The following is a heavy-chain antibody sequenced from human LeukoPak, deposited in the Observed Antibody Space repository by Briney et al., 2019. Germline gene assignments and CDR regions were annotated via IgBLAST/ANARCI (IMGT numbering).Heavy chain of an antibody. Sequence: PGGSLRLSCAASGFTFSSYAMSWVRQAPGKGLEWVSAISGSGGSTYYADSVKGRFTISRDNSKNTLYLQMNSLRAEDTAVYYCANGPPSTTIVVNYYYYMDVWGKGTTVTVSS. D-gene: IGHD3-22*01. V-gene: IGHV3-23*01. CDR1: GFTFSSYA. J-gene: IGHJ6*03. CDR2: ISGSGGST. CDR3: ANGPPSTTIVVNYYYYMDV.